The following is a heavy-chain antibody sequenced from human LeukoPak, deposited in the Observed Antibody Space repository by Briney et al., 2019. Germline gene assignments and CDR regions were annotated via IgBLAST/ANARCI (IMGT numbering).Heavy chain of an antibody. CDR3: ASGYCSGGSCYSADY. V-gene: IGHV1-18*01. Sequence: ASVKVSCTASGYTFSSHGISWVRQAPGQGLEWVGWISAYNGSTDYAQRFQGRVTVTTDTSTSTAYMELSSLRSEDTAVYYCASGYCSGGSCYSADYWGQGTLVTVSS. CDR1: GYTFSSHG. J-gene: IGHJ4*02. D-gene: IGHD2-15*01. CDR2: ISAYNGST.